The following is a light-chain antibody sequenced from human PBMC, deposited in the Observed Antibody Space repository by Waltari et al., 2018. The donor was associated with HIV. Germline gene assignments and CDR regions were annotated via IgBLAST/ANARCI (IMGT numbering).Light chain of an antibody. CDR2: GAS. CDR1: QSVRSY. Sequence: IVLTQSPGALSLSPGERAPVSCRASQSVRSYLALYQQKPGQAPRLPMYGASSRATCIPDRFSGSGSGTDFTRTISTLEPEGFAGDYCQQYGDSPRTFGQGTKVESK. V-gene: IGKV3-20*01. CDR3: QQYGDSPRT. J-gene: IGKJ1*01.